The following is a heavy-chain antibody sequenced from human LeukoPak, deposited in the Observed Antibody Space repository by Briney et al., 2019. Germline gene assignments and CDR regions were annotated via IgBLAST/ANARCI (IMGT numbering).Heavy chain of an antibody. D-gene: IGHD6-19*01. CDR3: ARSRSGWTQFDY. CDR2: INHSGST. Sequence: SETLSPTCAVYGGSFSGYYWSWIRQPPGKGLEWIGEINHSGSTNYNPSLKSRVTISVDTSKNQFSLKLSSVTAADTAVYYCARSRSGWTQFDYWGQGTLVTVSS. CDR1: GGSFSGYY. J-gene: IGHJ4*02. V-gene: IGHV4-34*01.